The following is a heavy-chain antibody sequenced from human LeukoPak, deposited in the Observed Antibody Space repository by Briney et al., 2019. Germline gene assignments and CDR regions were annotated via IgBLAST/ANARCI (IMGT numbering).Heavy chain of an antibody. CDR2: INDNSKDI. D-gene: IGHD3-3*01. V-gene: IGHV3-21*01. J-gene: IGHJ4*02. Sequence: GGSLRLSCAASGFIFSSSSMNWVRQAPGKGLEWVSSINDNSKDIFYADPVKGRFTISRDNAKKSLYLQMDSLRVEDTAVYYCARDASDDFWSGYYDEAWGQGTLVTVSS. CDR1: GFIFSSSS. CDR3: ARDASDDFWSGYYDEA.